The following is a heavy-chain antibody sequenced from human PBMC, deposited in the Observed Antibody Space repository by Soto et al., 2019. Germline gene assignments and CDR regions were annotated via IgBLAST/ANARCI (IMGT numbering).Heavy chain of an antibody. CDR3: ARGISSFVLGDSSGYYYVY. J-gene: IGHJ4*02. CDR2: INPNSGGT. V-gene: IGHV1-2*04. CDR1: GYTFTGYY. D-gene: IGHD3-22*01. Sequence: GASVKVSCKASGYTFTGYYMHWVRQAPGQGLEWMGWINPNSGGTNYAQKFQGWVTMTRDTSISTAYMELSRLRSDDTAVYYCARGISSFVLGDSSGYYYVYWGQGTLVTVS.